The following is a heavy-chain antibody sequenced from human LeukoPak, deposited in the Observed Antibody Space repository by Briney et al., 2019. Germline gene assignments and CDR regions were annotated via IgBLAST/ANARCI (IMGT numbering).Heavy chain of an antibody. V-gene: IGHV4-4*02. CDR2: VLLDGKN. Sequence: SGTLSLTCGVSGGSVTSTKWWTWVRQPPGRGLEWIGEVLLDGKNKYYPSLKRRLTISVDLSENHISLKLTSVTDADTAVYYCAREGGFFRPLDYSGQGTLVTVSS. CDR1: GGSVTSTKW. CDR3: AREGGFFRPLDY. J-gene: IGHJ4*02. D-gene: IGHD1-26*01.